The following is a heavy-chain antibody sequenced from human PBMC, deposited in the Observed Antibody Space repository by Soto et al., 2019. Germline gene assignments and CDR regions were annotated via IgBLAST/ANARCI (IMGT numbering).Heavy chain of an antibody. D-gene: IGHD6-13*01. Sequence: QVQLVQSGAEMKRPGASVKVSCKASGYTFPRYGLSWVRQAPGQGLEWMGRISVYNDYTNYAQKFQSRVTMTTATPKSTAYLELRSLRSEDTAVYYCARDFEGFSNAWRFEYWGQGPLVTFSS. V-gene: IGHV1-18*01. CDR2: ISVYNDYT. CDR3: ARDFEGFSNAWRFEY. CDR1: GYTFPRYG. J-gene: IGHJ4*02.